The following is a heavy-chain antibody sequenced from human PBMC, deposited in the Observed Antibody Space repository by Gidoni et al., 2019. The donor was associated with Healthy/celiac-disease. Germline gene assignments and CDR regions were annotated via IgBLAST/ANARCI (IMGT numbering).Heavy chain of an antibody. V-gene: IGHV3-7*01. J-gene: IGHJ6*02. CDR2: IKQDGSEK. Sequence: VQLVESGGGLVQPGGSLRLSCAASGFTFSSYWLSWVRQAPGKGLEWVANIKQDGSEKYYVDSVKGRFTISRDNAKNSLYLQMNSLRAEDTAVYYCARVPYDFWSGYYSPESGMDVWGQGTTVTVSS. CDR3: ARVPYDFWSGYYSPESGMDV. CDR1: GFTFSSYW. D-gene: IGHD3-3*01.